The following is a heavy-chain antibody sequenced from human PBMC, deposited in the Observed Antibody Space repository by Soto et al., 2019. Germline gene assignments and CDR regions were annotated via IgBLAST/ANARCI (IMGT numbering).Heavy chain of an antibody. CDR1: GFTFSSYW. Sequence: EVQLVESGGGLVQPGGSLRLSCAASGFTFSSYWMHWVRQAPGKGPVWVSRINNDGSITTYADSVKGRFTVSRDNAKNMLYMQMNSVRAEDTAVYYCAGVPNSAGPVWGQGTTVTVSS. CDR3: AGVPNSAGPV. CDR2: INNDGSIT. V-gene: IGHV3-74*01. D-gene: IGHD1-7*01. J-gene: IGHJ6*02.